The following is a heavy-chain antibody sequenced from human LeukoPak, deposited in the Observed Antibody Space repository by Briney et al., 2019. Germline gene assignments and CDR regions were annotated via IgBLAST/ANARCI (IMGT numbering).Heavy chain of an antibody. CDR1: GGSISSGGYY. CDR3: ARGPRATCLDY. J-gene: IGHJ4*02. V-gene: IGHV4-31*03. D-gene: IGHD5-12*01. Sequence: SETLSLTCTVSGGSISSGGYYWSWLRQHPGKGLEWIGYIYYSGSTYYNPSLKSRVTISVDTSKNQFSLKLSSVTAADTAVYYCARGPRATCLDYWGQGTLVTVSS. CDR2: IYYSGST.